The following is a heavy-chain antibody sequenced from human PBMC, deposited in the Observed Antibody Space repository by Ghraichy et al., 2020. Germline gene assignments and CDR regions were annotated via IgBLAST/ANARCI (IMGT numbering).Heavy chain of an antibody. Sequence: SETLSLTCTVSGGSISSYYWSWIRQPPGKGLEWIGYMYYSGSTNYNPSLKSRVTISVDTSKNQFSLKLSSVTAADTAVYYCARIGGAFDIWGQGTMVTVSS. D-gene: IGHD3-3*01. CDR2: MYYSGST. J-gene: IGHJ3*02. CDR3: ARIGGAFDI. V-gene: IGHV4-59*01. CDR1: GGSISSYY.